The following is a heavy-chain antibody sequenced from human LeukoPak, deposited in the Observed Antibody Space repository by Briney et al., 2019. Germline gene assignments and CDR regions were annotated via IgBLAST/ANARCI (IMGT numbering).Heavy chain of an antibody. CDR1: GFTFSSYS. Sequence: QPGGSLRLSCAASGFTFSSYSMNWVRQAPGKGLEWVSYISSSSGTIYYADSVRGRFTISRDNAKNSLYLQMNSLRAEDTAGYYCATYWNYGYWGQGTLVTVSS. J-gene: IGHJ4*02. V-gene: IGHV3-48*01. D-gene: IGHD1-7*01. CDR2: ISSSSGTI. CDR3: ATYWNYGY.